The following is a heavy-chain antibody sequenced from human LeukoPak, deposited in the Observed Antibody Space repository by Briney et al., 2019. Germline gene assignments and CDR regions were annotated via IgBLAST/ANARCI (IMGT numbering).Heavy chain of an antibody. D-gene: IGHD2-21*02. V-gene: IGHV3-7*01. CDR2: IKQDGSEK. Sequence: PGGSLRLSCAASGFTFSSYWMSWVRQAPGKGLEWVANIKQDGSEKYYVDSVEGRFTISRDNAKNSLYLQMNSLRAEDTAVYYCVRDPSAYCGGDCPDYWGQGILVTVSS. J-gene: IGHJ4*02. CDR3: VRDPSAYCGGDCPDY. CDR1: GFTFSSYW.